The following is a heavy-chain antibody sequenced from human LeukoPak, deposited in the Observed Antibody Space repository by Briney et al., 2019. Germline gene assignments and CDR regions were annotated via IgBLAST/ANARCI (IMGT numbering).Heavy chain of an antibody. J-gene: IGHJ1*01. CDR2: ISGSGGST. Sequence: TGGSLRLSCAASGFTFSSYAMSWVRQAPGKGLEWVSAISGSGGSTYYADSVKGRFTISRDNSKNTLYLQMNSLRAEDTAVYYCAKSPLNYDSSGYYPEYFQHWGQGTLVTVSS. CDR3: AKSPLNYDSSGYYPEYFQH. V-gene: IGHV3-23*01. CDR1: GFTFSSYA. D-gene: IGHD3-22*01.